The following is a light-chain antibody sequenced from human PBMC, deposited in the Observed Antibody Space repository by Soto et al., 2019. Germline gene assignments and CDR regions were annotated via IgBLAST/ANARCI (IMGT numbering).Light chain of an antibody. J-gene: IGLJ2*01. CDR2: VNSDGRH. CDR3: QTWGTGIVV. Sequence: QTVVTQSPSASASLGASVKLTCTLSSGHSNYAIAWHQQDPEKGPRYLMKVNSDGRHTKGDGIPDRFSGSSSGAERYLTISSLQSGDEADYYCQTWGTGIVVFGGGTKLTVL. CDR1: SGHSNYA. V-gene: IGLV4-69*01.